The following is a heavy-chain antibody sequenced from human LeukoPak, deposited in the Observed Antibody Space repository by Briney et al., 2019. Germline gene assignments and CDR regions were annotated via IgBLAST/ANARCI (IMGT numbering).Heavy chain of an antibody. CDR3: AKGLRGIAVAGAYFDY. V-gene: IGHV3-23*01. CDR2: ISGSGGST. CDR1: GXTFSTYA. J-gene: IGHJ4*02. Sequence: GGSLRLSCAASGXTFSTYAMNWVRQAPGKGQEWVSAISGSGGSTYYAESVKGRFTISRDSSKNTLYLQMNSLRAEDTAVYYCAKGLRGIAVAGAYFDYWGQGSLVTVSS. D-gene: IGHD6-13*01.